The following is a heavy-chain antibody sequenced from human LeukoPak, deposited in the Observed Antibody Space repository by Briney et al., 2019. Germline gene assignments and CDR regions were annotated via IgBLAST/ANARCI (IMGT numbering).Heavy chain of an antibody. V-gene: IGHV4-38-2*02. Sequence: PSETLSLTCTVSGYSISSGYYWGWIRQPPGKGLEWIGSIYHSGSTYYNPSLKSRVTISVDTSKNQFSLKLSSVTAADTAVYYCASSEQLWDFDYWGQGTLVTVSS. D-gene: IGHD5-18*01. CDR3: ASSEQLWDFDY. CDR2: IYHSGST. CDR1: GYSISSGYY. J-gene: IGHJ4*02.